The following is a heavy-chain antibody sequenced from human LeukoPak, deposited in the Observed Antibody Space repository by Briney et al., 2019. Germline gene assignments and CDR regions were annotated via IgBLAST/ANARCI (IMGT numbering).Heavy chain of an antibody. V-gene: IGHV3-23*01. J-gene: IGHJ4*02. CDR1: GFTFSGYA. CDR2: ISGSGGST. Sequence: PGGSLRLSCAASGFTFSGYAMSWVCQAPGKGLEWVSGISGSGGSTYYADSVKGRFTISRDNSKNTLFLQMNSLRAEDTAVYYCAKDALISFRGAWSQSDYWGQGTLVTVSS. CDR3: AKDALISFRGAWSQSDY. D-gene: IGHD3-16*02.